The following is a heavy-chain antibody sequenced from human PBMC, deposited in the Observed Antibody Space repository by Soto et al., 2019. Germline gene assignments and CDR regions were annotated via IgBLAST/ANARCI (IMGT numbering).Heavy chain of an antibody. CDR3: ARHPWDHNLYGMDV. CDR2: INSDGSST. D-gene: IGHD1-1*01. Sequence: PGGSLRLSCAASGFTFSSYWMHWVRQAPGKGLVWVSRINSDGSSTCYADSVKGRFTISRDNAKNTLYLQMNSLRAEDTAVYYCARHPWDHNLYGMDVWGQGTTVTVSS. CDR1: GFTFSSYW. J-gene: IGHJ6*02. V-gene: IGHV3-74*01.